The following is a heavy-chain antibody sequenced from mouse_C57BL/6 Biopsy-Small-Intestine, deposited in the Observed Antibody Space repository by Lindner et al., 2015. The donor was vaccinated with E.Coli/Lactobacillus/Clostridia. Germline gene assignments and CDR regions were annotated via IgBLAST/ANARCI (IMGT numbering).Heavy chain of an antibody. J-gene: IGHJ3*01. Sequence: SVKVSCKASGYTFTGYYIHWVRQAPGQGLEWMGWINPNSGGTNYAQKFQGRVTMTRDTSISTVYMELSRLRSDDTAVYYCARDVRGYYDSSGYYYLAEYFQHWGQGTLVTVS. CDR3: ARDVRGYYDSSGYYYLAEYFQH. D-gene: IGHD1-1*01. CDR2: INPNSGGT. V-gene: IGHV1-53*01. CDR1: GYTFTGYY.